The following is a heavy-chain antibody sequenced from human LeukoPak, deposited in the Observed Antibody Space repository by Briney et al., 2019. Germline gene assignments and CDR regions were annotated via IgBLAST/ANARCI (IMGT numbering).Heavy chain of an antibody. D-gene: IGHD3-22*01. CDR3: ARDGADYYDSSGYHFDY. V-gene: IGHV3-30-3*01. CDR1: GFTFSSYA. J-gene: IGHJ4*02. Sequence: GRSLRLSCAASGFTFSSYAMHWVRQAPGKGLEWVAVISYDGSNKYYADSVKGRFTISRDNSKNTLYLQMNSLRAEDTAVYYCARDGADYYDSSGYHFDYWGQGTLVTVSS. CDR2: ISYDGSNK.